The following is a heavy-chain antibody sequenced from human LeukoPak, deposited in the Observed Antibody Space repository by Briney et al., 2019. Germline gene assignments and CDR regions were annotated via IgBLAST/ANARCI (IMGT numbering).Heavy chain of an antibody. CDR3: AKGIRYFDWLSDY. J-gene: IGHJ4*02. CDR1: GFTFSSYG. Sequence: GGSLRLSCAASGFTFSSYGMHWVRQAPGKGLEWVAFIRYDGSNKYYADSVKGRFTISRDNSKNTLYLQMNSLRAEDTAVYYCAKGIRYFDWLSDYWGQGTLVTVSS. D-gene: IGHD3-9*01. CDR2: IRYDGSNK. V-gene: IGHV3-30*02.